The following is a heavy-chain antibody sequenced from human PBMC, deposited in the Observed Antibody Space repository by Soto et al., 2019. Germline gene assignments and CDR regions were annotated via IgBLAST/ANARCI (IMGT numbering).Heavy chain of an antibody. CDR1: GFSLTTSGVG. CDR3: ERILNATGRHFDS. J-gene: IGHJ4*02. D-gene: IGHD2-8*02. V-gene: IGHV2-5*02. Sequence: SGPTLVNPTQTLTLTCSFSGFSLTTSGVGVGWVRQSPEKTLEWLALIFWDDDKRYSPSLRSRLTIAKDTSKNQVVLTLTNVQPVDTATYYCERILNATGRHFDSWGQGALVTVSA. CDR2: IFWDDDK.